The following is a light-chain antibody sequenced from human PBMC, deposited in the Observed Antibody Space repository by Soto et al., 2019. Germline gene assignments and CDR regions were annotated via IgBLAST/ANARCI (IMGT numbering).Light chain of an antibody. CDR2: EVS. J-gene: IGLJ2*01. CDR1: SSDVGGYNS. V-gene: IGLV2-8*01. Sequence: QSALTQPPSASGSPGHSVTISCTGTSSDVGGYNSVSWYQQHPGKAPKLMIYEVSKWPSGVPDRFSGSKSGNTASLTVSGLQAEDEADYYCSSYAGNNIVVFGGGTKVTVL. CDR3: SSYAGNNIVV.